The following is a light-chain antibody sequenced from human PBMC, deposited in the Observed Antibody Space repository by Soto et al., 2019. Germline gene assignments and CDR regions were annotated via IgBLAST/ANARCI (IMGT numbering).Light chain of an antibody. CDR3: QKCNSAPFT. CDR1: QSVSSSY. Sequence: EIVLTQSPGTLSLSPGERATLSCRASQSVSSSYLAWYQQKPGQAPRLLIYGASSRATGIPDRFSGSGSGTDFTLTISSLQPGDVANYYCQKCNSAPFTFGPGTKVDIK. V-gene: IGKV3-20*01. CDR2: GAS. J-gene: IGKJ3*01.